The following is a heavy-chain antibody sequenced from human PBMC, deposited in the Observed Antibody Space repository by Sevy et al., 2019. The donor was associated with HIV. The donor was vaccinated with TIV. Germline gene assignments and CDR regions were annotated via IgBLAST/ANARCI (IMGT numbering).Heavy chain of an antibody. CDR2: IYSGGST. CDR3: ARGDYGDYEGVRWFDP. V-gene: IGHV3-53*01. Sequence: GGSLRLSCAASGFTVSSNYMSWVRQAPGKGLEWVSVIYSGGSTYYADSVKGRFTISRDNSKNTLYLQMNSLIAEDTAVYYCARGDYGDYEGVRWFDPWGQGTLVTVSS. D-gene: IGHD4-17*01. J-gene: IGHJ5*02. CDR1: GFTVSSNY.